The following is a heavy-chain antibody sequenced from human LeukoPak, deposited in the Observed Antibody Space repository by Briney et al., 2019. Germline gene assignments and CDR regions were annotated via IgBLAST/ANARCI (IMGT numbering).Heavy chain of an antibody. J-gene: IGHJ6*03. Sequence: ASVKVSCKASGYTFTGYYMHWVRQAPGQGLEWMGWINPNSGGTNYAQKFQGRVTMTRDTSISTAYMELSRLRSEDTAVYYCARASSSWYWGYYYYYMDVWGKGTTVTISS. D-gene: IGHD6-13*01. V-gene: IGHV1-2*02. CDR2: INPNSGGT. CDR3: ARASSSWYWGYYYYYMDV. CDR1: GYTFTGYY.